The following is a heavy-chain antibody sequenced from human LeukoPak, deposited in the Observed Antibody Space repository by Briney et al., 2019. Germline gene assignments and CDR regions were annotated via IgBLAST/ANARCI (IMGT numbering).Heavy chain of an antibody. CDR1: GFTFSNAW. Sequence: GGSLGLSCAVSGFTFSNAWMSWVRQAPGKGLEWVGRIKSKTDGGTTDYAAHVKGRFTISRDDSKNTLYLQMNSLKAEDTAVYYCTTTYSSSWYGPLFDYWGQGTLVTVSS. CDR2: IKSKTDGGTT. CDR3: TTTYSSSWYGPLFDY. V-gene: IGHV3-15*01. D-gene: IGHD6-13*01. J-gene: IGHJ4*02.